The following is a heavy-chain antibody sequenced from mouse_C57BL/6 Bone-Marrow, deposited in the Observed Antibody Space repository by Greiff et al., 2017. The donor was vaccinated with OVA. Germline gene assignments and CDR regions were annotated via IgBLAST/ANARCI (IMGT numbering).Heavy chain of an antibody. CDR2: IYPRSGNT. Sequence: QVHVKQSGAELARPGASVKLSCKASGYPFTSYGISWVKQRTGQGLEWIGEIYPRSGNTYSNEKFKGKATLTADKSSSTAYMELRSLTSEDSAVYFCARGSEFITTVGPLDYWGQGTTLTVSS. J-gene: IGHJ2*01. D-gene: IGHD1-1*01. V-gene: IGHV1-81*01. CDR3: ARGSEFITTVGPLDY. CDR1: GYPFTSYG.